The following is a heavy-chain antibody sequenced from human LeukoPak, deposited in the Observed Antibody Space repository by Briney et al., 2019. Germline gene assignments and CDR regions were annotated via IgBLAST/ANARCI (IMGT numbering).Heavy chain of an antibody. V-gene: IGHV4-39*07. CDR2: TDHSGSA. Sequence: SETLSLTCTVSGGSINSSSYYWGWIRQPPGKGLEWIGETDHSGSARYNPSLKSRLTISVETPKNKFSLELNSVTAADTAVYYCARGRWSPNDSDSSSYSGGYYYMDVWGRGTTVSVSS. CDR3: ARGRWSPNDSDSSSYSGGYYYMDV. CDR1: GGSINSSSYY. J-gene: IGHJ6*03. D-gene: IGHD3-22*01.